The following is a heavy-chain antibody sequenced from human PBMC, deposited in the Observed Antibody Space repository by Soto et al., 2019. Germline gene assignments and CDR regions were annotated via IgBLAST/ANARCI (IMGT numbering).Heavy chain of an antibody. CDR2: IYYSGST. CDR1: GGSISSSSYY. V-gene: IGHV4-39*01. Sequence: SEKLSLTCTVSGGSISSSSYYWGWIRQPPGKGLEWIGSIYYSGSTYYNPSLKSRVTISVDTSKNQFSLKLSSVAAADTAVYYCARQEGGLTGTWGYYYYGMGVWGQGTTVT. D-gene: IGHD1-1*01. CDR3: ARQEGGLTGTWGYYYYGMGV. J-gene: IGHJ6*02.